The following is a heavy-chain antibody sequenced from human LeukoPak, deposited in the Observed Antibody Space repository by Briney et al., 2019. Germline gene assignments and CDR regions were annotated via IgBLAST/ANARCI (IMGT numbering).Heavy chain of an antibody. CDR3: ARHIAAAGSSWFDP. CDR1: GGSISGFY. J-gene: IGHJ5*02. V-gene: IGHV4-59*12. D-gene: IGHD6-13*01. CDR2: IYHSGSS. Sequence: SETLSLTCTVSGGSISGFYWSWIRQPPGEGLEWIGYIYHSGSSYYNPSLKSRVSISVDRSKNQFSLKVSPVTAADTAVYYCARHIAAAGSSWFDPWGQGTLVTVSS.